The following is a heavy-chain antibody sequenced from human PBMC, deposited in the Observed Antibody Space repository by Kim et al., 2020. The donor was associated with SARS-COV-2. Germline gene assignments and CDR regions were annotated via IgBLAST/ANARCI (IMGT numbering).Heavy chain of an antibody. CDR3: ARASKVRGLYYFDY. Sequence: ASVKVSCKASGYTFTSYDINWVRQATGQGLEWMGWMNPNSGNTGYAQKFQGRVTMTRNTSISTAYMELSSLRSEDTAVYYCARASKVRGLYYFDYWGQGTLVTVSS. V-gene: IGHV1-8*02. D-gene: IGHD3-10*01. CDR1: GYTFTSYD. J-gene: IGHJ4*02. CDR2: MNPNSGNT.